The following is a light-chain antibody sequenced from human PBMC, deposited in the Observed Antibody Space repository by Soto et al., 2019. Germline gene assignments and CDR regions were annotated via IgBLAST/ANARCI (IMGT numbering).Light chain of an antibody. CDR1: QSVSSS. CDR3: QQYNNWWT. V-gene: IGKV3-15*01. Sequence: EIVMTQSPATLSVSPGERVTLSCRASQSVSSSLAWYQQKPGQAPRLLIYGASTRAICIPGRFSGSGSETEFTLTISSLQSEDFAIYYCQQYNNWWTFGQGTKVETK. CDR2: GAS. J-gene: IGKJ1*01.